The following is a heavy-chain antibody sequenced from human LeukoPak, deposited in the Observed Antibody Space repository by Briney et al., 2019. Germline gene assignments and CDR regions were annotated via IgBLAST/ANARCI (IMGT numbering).Heavy chain of an antibody. CDR1: GYTFTSYG. D-gene: IGHD6-19*01. Sequence: ASVKVSRKASGYTFTSYGISWARQAPGQGLEWMGWISAYNGNTNYAQKLQGRVTMTTDTSTSTAYMELRSLRSDDTAVYYCAREIEQWLVRYLDYWGQGTLVTVSS. J-gene: IGHJ4*02. V-gene: IGHV1-18*01. CDR2: ISAYNGNT. CDR3: AREIEQWLVRYLDY.